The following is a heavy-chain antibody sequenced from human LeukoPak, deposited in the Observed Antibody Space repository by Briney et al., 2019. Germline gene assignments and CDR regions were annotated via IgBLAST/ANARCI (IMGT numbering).Heavy chain of an antibody. J-gene: IGHJ3*02. CDR3: ASSGYGYAFDI. V-gene: IGHV3-48*04. CDR2: ITSSSSTI. Sequence: GGSLRLSCVASGFTFSSYSLHWVRQAPGKGLEWIPYITSSSSTIYYVDSVKGRFTISRDDAKNSLYLQMNSLRAEDTAVYYCASSGYGYAFDIWGQGTMVTVSS. CDR1: GFTFSSYS. D-gene: IGHD3-22*01.